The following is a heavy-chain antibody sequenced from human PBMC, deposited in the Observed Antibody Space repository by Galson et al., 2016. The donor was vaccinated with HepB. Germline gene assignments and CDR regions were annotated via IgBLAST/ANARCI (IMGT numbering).Heavy chain of an antibody. J-gene: IGHJ4*02. D-gene: IGHD2-15*01. Sequence: SVKVSCKASGGTSSSYTISWVRQAPGQRLEWMGRIIPIVATTNYAQNFQGRVTITADKSTSTAYMDLSSLTSDDTAVYYGAIDEGDMPHAYWGQGTLVTVSS. CDR3: AIDEGDMPHAY. CDR1: GGTSSSYT. V-gene: IGHV1-69*08. CDR2: IIPIVATT.